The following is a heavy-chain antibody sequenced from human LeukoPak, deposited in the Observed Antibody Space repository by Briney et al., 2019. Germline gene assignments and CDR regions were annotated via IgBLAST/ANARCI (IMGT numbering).Heavy chain of an antibody. D-gene: IGHD3-3*01. V-gene: IGHV3-23*01. J-gene: IGHJ4*02. CDR1: GLTFSSYA. CDR2: IGGGGGDT. CDR3: GSHFGVGYYFDY. Sequence: QPGGSLRLSCAASGLTFSSYAMSWVRQAPGKGLEWVSAIGGGGGDTFYADSVKGRFTLSRDNSKNTLYLQMSSLRAEDTAVYYCGSHFGVGYYFDYWGQGTLVTVSS.